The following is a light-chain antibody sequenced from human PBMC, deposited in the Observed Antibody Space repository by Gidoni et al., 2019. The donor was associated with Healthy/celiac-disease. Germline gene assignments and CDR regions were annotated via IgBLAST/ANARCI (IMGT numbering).Light chain of an antibody. CDR1: QNISSY. CDR2: AAS. V-gene: IGKV1-39*01. Sequence: DIQMTQSPSSLSASVGDRVTITCRASQNISSYLNWYQQKPGKAPKLLIYAASSLQSGVPSRFSGSGSGTDFTLTISSLQPEDFATYYCHLGFTFGPGTKVDIK. J-gene: IGKJ3*01. CDR3: HLGFT.